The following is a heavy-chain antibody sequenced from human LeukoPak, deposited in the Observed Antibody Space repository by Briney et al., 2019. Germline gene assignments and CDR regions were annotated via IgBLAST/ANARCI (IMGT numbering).Heavy chain of an antibody. J-gene: IGHJ4*02. D-gene: IGHD5-18*01. CDR1: GYTFINYG. V-gene: IGHV1-18*01. Sequence: ASVKVSCKASGYTFINYGISWVRQAPGQGPEWMGWVSGYNANTNYAQKYQGRVTMTTDTSTSTAYMELRSLRSDDTAVYYCARYVTGCSYGTDWGQGTLVTVSS. CDR2: VSGYNANT. CDR3: ARYVTGCSYGTD.